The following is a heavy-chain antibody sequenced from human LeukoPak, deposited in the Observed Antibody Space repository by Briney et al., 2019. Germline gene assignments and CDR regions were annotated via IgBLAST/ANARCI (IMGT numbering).Heavy chain of an antibody. D-gene: IGHD6-19*01. CDR3: TREVSWLPMASFDP. V-gene: IGHV3-21*01. CDR2: ISSSSSYI. Sequence: GGSLRLSCAASGFTFSSYSMNWVRQAPGKGLEWVSSISSSSSYIYYADSVKGRFTISRDNAKNSLYLQMNSLRAEDTAVYYCTREVSWLPMASFDPWGQGTLVIVSS. J-gene: IGHJ5*02. CDR1: GFTFSSYS.